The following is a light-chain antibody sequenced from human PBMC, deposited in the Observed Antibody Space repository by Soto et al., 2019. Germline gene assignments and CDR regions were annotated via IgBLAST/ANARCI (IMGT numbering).Light chain of an antibody. CDR1: SSDVGGYNY. V-gene: IGLV2-14*01. Sequence: QSARTQPASGSGSPGQAITISCTGTSSDVGGYNYVSWYQQHPGKAPKLMIYDVSNRPSGISNRFSGSKSGNTASLTISGLQAEDEADYYCSSYTSSSTPFVFGTGTKVTVL. CDR3: SSYTSSSTPFV. CDR2: DVS. J-gene: IGLJ1*01.